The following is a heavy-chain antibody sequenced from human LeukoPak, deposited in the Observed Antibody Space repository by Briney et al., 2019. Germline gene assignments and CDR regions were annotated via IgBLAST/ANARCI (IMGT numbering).Heavy chain of an antibody. J-gene: IGHJ4*02. CDR1: GGSFSGYY. V-gene: IGHV4-34*01. CDR3: ARDGLADITPFGVEVKYYFDY. D-gene: IGHD3-3*01. CDR2: INHSGST. Sequence: SETLSLTCAVYGGSFSGYYWSWIRQPPGKGLEWIGEINHSGSTNYNPSLKSRVTISVDTSKNQFSLKLSSVTAADTAVYYCARDGLADITPFGVEVKYYFDYWGQGTLVTVSS.